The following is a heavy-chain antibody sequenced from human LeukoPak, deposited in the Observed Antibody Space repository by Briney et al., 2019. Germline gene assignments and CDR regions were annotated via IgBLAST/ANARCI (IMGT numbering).Heavy chain of an antibody. D-gene: IGHD3-9*01. V-gene: IGHV3-23*01. J-gene: IGHJ4*02. Sequence: GGSLRLSCAASGFTFSSYAMRWVRQAPGRGLEWLSAISGSADNTYHADSVKGLFTISRDNSKNTLYLEMNSLRSEDTAVYYCATLVFDSSGYSYFDYWGPGTLVTVSS. CDR2: ISGSADNT. CDR1: GFTFSSYA. CDR3: ATLVFDSSGYSYFDY.